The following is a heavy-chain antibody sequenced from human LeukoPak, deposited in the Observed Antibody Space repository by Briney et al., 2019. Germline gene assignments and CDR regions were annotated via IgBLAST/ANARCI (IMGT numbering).Heavy chain of an antibody. J-gene: IGHJ4*02. Sequence: ASVKVSCKASGYTFTSYGISWVGQAPGQGLEWMGWISAYNGNTNYAQKLQGRVTMTTDTSTSTAYMELRSLRSDDTDVYYCARSDWPYYFDYWGQGTLVTVSS. CDR3: ARSDWPYYFDY. D-gene: IGHD2-21*02. V-gene: IGHV1-18*01. CDR2: ISAYNGNT. CDR1: GYTFTSYG.